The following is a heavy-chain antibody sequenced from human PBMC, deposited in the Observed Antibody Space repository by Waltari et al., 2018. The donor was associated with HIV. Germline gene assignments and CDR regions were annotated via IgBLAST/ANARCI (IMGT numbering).Heavy chain of an antibody. V-gene: IGHV3-23*01. J-gene: IGHJ5*02. CDR2: ISGSGEGT. Sequence: VDLLESGSGLVQPGGSLRLSCAAFGFIIKDEALELARQAPGKGREWVAGISGSGEGTYYADSVKGRFTISRDNSKNTLYLQMNSLRAEDTAVYYCAKGGYCSSTSCISWFAPWGQGTLVTVSS. D-gene: IGHD2-2*01. CDR3: AKGGYCSSTSCISWFAP. CDR1: GFIIKDEA.